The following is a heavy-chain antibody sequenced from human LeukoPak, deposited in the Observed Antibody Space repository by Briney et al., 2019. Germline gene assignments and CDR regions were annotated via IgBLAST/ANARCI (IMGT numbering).Heavy chain of an antibody. V-gene: IGHV3-11*01. CDR2: ISSSGSTI. D-gene: IGHD2-15*01. CDR3: ARRKVVARANDAFDI. Sequence: GGSLRLSCAASGFTFSDYYMSWIRQAPGKGLEWVSYISSSGSTIYYADSVKGRFTISRDNAKNSLYLQMNSLRAEDTAVYYCARRKVVARANDAFDIWGQGTMVTVSS. CDR1: GFTFSDYY. J-gene: IGHJ3*02.